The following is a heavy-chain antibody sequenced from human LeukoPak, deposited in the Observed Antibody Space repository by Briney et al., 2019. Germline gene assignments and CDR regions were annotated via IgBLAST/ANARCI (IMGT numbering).Heavy chain of an antibody. J-gene: IGHJ3*02. Sequence: SETLSLTCTVSGGSISSYYWSWIRQPPGKGLEWIGYIYYSGSTNYNPSLRSRVTISVDTSKNQFSLKLSSVTAADTAVYYCARHILGYCSSTSCHDAFDIWGQGTMVTVSS. CDR2: IYYSGST. CDR3: ARHILGYCSSTSCHDAFDI. V-gene: IGHV4-59*01. CDR1: GGSISSYY. D-gene: IGHD2-2*01.